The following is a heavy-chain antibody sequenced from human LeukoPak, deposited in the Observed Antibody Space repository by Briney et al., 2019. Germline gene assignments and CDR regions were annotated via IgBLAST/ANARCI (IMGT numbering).Heavy chain of an antibody. CDR1: GLSFSYYH. V-gene: IGHV3-11*03. D-gene: IGHD3-10*01. J-gene: IGHJ4*02. Sequence: PGGALMLSCAASGLSFSYYHRTSSRQAPGKGLEWVSYISGSSRFTKDAEPGKGRFTISRDNAKNSRYQQMSSLRAEGTAVYSCARWFDSASYYGYWGQGTLVTVSS. CDR2: ISGSSRFT. CDR3: ARWFDSASYYGY.